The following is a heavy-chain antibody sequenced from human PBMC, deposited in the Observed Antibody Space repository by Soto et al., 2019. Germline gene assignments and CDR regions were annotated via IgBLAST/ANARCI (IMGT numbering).Heavy chain of an antibody. V-gene: IGHV3-48*03. Sequence: EVQLVESGGGLVQPGGSLRLSCAASGLTFSSYEMNWVRQAPGKGLEWVSYISRSGSTIYYADSVKGRVTISRDNAKNSLYRQMNSLRAADTAVYYCARDGRIRRPDWYFDLWGRGTLVTVSS. CDR1: GLTFSSYE. D-gene: IGHD2-15*01. CDR3: ARDGRIRRPDWYFDL. J-gene: IGHJ2*01. CDR2: ISRSGSTI.